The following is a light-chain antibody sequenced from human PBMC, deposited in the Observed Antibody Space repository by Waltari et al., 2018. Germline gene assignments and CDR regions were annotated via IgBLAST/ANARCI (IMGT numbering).Light chain of an antibody. CDR1: NIGRQG. Sequence: SYVLPPPPSVSVAPGKTAPITWGGDNIGRQGLTWYQQRPGQAPVLVVYDDSDRPSDIPERFSGSISGNMATLTVSRVEAGDEADYYCQVWDSSRDLVLIGGGTKLTVL. CDR2: DDS. CDR3: QVWDSSRDLVL. J-gene: IGLJ2*01. V-gene: IGLV3-21*03.